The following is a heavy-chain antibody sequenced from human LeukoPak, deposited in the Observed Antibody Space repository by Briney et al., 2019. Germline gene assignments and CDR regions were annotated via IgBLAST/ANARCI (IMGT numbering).Heavy chain of an antibody. CDR2: INHSGST. J-gene: IGHJ6*03. CDR3: ARGPLGYDSSGRYYYYMDV. Sequence: SETLSLTCAVYGGSFSGYYWSWIRQPPGKGLEWIGEINHSGSTNYNPSLKSRVTISVDTSKNQFSLKLSSVTAADTAVYYCARGPLGYDSSGRYYYYMDVWGKGTTVTVSS. V-gene: IGHV4-34*01. D-gene: IGHD3-22*01. CDR1: GGSFSGYY.